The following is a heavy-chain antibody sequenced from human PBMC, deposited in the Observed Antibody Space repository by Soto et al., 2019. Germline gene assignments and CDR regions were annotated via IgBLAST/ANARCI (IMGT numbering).Heavy chain of an antibody. Sequence: SETLSLTCTVSGGSISSGGYYWSWIRQHPGKGLEWIGYIYYSGSTYYNPSLKSRVTISVDTSKNQFSLKLSSGTAADTAVFFCAREYSSSAPAPIDYWGQGTLVTVSS. J-gene: IGHJ4*02. CDR1: GGSISSGGYY. CDR3: AREYSSSAPAPIDY. CDR2: IYYSGST. V-gene: IGHV4-31*03. D-gene: IGHD6-6*01.